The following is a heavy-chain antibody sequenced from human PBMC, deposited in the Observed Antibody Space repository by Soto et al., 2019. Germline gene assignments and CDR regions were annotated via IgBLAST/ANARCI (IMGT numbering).Heavy chain of an antibody. Sequence: QVQLVQSGAEVKKPGSWVKLSCKASGGTFSSYSITWVRQAPGQGLEWMGGIIPILGSANYAQKFQDRVTITADESTTTTYMELSSLRSEDAAMYFCASRERVDAFDIWGQGTMVTVSS. V-gene: IGHV1-69*01. CDR2: IIPILGSA. CDR1: GGTFSSYS. CDR3: ASRERVDAFDI. J-gene: IGHJ3*02.